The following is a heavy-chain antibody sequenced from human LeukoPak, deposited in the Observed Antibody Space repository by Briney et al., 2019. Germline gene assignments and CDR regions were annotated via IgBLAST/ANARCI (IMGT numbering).Heavy chain of an antibody. CDR3: AKDQEVGSGWEMYYYYYGMDV. D-gene: IGHD6-19*01. V-gene: IGHV3-53*01. Sequence: GGSLRLSCAASGFTVSSNYMSWVRQAPGKGLEWVSVIYSGGSTYYADSVKGRFTISRDNSKNTLYLQMNSLRAEDTAVYYCAKDQEVGSGWEMYYYYYGMDVWGKGTTVTVSS. CDR2: IYSGGST. J-gene: IGHJ6*04. CDR1: GFTVSSNY.